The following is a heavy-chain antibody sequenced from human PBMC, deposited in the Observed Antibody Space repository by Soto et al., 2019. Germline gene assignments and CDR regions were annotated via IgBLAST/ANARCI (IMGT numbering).Heavy chain of an antibody. CDR3: ERDSEHGDIAY. D-gene: IGHD4-17*01. J-gene: IGHJ4*02. V-gene: IGHV4-34*01. CDR2: INHSGST. Sequence: SETLSLTCAVYGGSFSGYYWSWIRQPPGKGLEWIGEINHSGSTNYNPSLKSRVTISVDTSKNQFSLKLSSVTAADTAVYYCERDSEHGDIAYWGEGTMVTVSS. CDR1: GGSFSGYY.